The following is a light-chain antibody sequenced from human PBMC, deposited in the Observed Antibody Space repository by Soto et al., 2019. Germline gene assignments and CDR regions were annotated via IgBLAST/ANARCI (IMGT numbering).Light chain of an antibody. J-gene: IGKJ5*01. CDR2: DAS. CDR1: QGISSA. CDR3: RQFNSYPPIT. V-gene: IGKV1-13*02. Sequence: AIQLTQSPSSLSASVGDRVTITCRASQGISSALAWYQQRPGKAPKLLIYDASSLESGVPSRFSGSGSATEFTLTISSLEPEDFATYYCRQFNSYPPITFGRGTRLEIK.